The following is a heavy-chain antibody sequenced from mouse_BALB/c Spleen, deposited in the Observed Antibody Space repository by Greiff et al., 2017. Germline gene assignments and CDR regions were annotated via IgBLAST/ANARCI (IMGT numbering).Heavy chain of an antibody. D-gene: IGHD4-1*01. CDR3: ARGGTGTWFAY. CDR1: GFNIKDYY. Sequence: EVQLQQSGAELVRPGALVKLSCKASGFNIKDYYMHWVKQRPEQGLEWIGWIDPENGNPIYEPKFQGKASITADTSSNTAYLQLSSLTSEDTAVYYCARGGTGTWFAYWGQGTLVTVSA. J-gene: IGHJ3*01. V-gene: IGHV14-1*02. CDR2: IDPENGNP.